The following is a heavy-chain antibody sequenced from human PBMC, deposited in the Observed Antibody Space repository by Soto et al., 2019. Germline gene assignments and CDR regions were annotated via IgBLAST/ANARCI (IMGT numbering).Heavy chain of an antibody. CDR3: ARGTVYNCNDGAFDI. CDR2: IWYDGSNK. V-gene: IGHV3-33*01. Sequence: QVQLVESGGGVVQPGRSLRLSCAASGFTFSSYGMHWVRQAPGKGLEWVAVIWYDGSNKYYADSVKGRFTISRDNSKNTLYLQMNSLRAEDTAVYYCARGTVYNCNDGAFDIWGQGTMVTVSS. D-gene: IGHD1-20*01. CDR1: GFTFSSYG. J-gene: IGHJ3*02.